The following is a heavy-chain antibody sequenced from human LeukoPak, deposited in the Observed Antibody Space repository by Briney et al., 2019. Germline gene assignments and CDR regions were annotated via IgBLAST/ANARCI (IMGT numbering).Heavy chain of an antibody. CDR1: GDVFSGYY. CDR2: INHSGST. V-gene: IGHV4-34*01. D-gene: IGHD3-10*01. J-gene: IGHJ6*04. Sequence: SETLSLTCAVYGDVFSGYYWTWIRQPPGKGLEWIGEINHSGSTNYNPSLKSRVTMSVDTSKNQFSLRLSSVTAADSAVYYCARGLVGFYYGSGHSYYYGMDVWGKGTTVTVYS. CDR3: ARGLVGFYYGSGHSYYYGMDV.